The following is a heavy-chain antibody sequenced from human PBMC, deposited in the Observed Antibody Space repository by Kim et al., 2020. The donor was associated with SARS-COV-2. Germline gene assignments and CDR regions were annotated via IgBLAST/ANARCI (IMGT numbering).Heavy chain of an antibody. V-gene: IGHV4-59*01. CDR3: ARVVAVARRYFYY. CDR2: IFYNGSP. D-gene: IGHD6-19*01. CDR1: NGFLKNYY. Sequence: SETLSLTCTVSNGFLKNYYWSWIRQPPGKGLEWLGNIFYNGSPNYNPSLESRVTISVDTSQNQFSLKLRSMTAADTAVYYCARVVAVARRYFYYWGQGLLVTVSS. J-gene: IGHJ4*02.